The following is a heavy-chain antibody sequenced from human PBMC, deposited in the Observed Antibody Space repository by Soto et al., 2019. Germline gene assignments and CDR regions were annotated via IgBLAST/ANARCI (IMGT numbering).Heavy chain of an antibody. CDR2: IYWDDDK. V-gene: IGHV2-5*02. CDR1: GFSFSTTGVG. D-gene: IGHD4-17*01. CDR3: AHKGYGDYPLDY. J-gene: IGHJ4*02. Sequence: SGPTLVNPTQTLTLSCTFSGFSFSTTGVGVGWIRQPPGKALEWLALIYWDDDKRYSPSLESRLTITKDTSKNQVVLTMTNMDPVDTATYYCAHKGYGDYPLDYWGQGTLVTVSS.